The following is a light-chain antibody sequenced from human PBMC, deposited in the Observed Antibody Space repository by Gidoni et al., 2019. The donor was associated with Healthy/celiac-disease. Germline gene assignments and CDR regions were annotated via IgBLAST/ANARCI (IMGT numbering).Light chain of an antibody. CDR3: QQSYSTPPWT. CDR1: QSISSS. J-gene: IGKJ1*01. V-gene: IGKV1-39*01. CDR2: AAS. Sequence: DIQVTQSPSSLSASVGDRVTITCRASQSISSSLNWYQQKPGKVPKVLIYAASSLQSGVPSRFSGSGSGTDFTLTISSLQPEDFATYYCQQSYSTPPWTFGQGTKVEIK.